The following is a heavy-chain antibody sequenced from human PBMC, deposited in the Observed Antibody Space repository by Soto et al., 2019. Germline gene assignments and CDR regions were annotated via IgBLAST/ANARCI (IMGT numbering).Heavy chain of an antibody. J-gene: IGHJ6*01. CDR3: ARGHYYYAMDV. CDR2: ISHGGSP. V-gene: IGHV4-30-2*01. CDR1: GVSVSSGVFS. Sequence: SETLSLTCAVSGVSVSSGVFSWNWIRQPPGQGLEWIGYISHGGSPHYTPSLRSRVSISVDRSTNVISLNLTSMTPADTAVYFCARGHYYYAMDVWGQGTTVTVSS.